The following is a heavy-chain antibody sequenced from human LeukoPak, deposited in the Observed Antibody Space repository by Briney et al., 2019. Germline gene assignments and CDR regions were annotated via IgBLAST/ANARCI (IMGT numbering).Heavy chain of an antibody. CDR2: ISSSGSTI. CDR1: GFTFSSYE. V-gene: IGHV3-48*03. Sequence: GGSLRLSCAASGFTFSSYEMNWVRQAPGKGLEWVSYISSSGSTIYYADSVKGRFTISRDNAKNSLYLQMNSLRAEDTAVYYCARGSYGDYVGAFDIWGQGTMVTVSS. D-gene: IGHD4-17*01. J-gene: IGHJ3*02. CDR3: ARGSYGDYVGAFDI.